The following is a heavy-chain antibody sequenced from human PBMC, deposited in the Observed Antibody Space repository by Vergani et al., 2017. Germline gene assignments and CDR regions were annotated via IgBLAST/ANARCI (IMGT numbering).Heavy chain of an antibody. D-gene: IGHD3-9*01. CDR1: GGSFSGYY. CDR2: INHSGST. Sequence: QVQLQQWGAGLLKPSETLSLTCAVYGGSFSGYYWSWIRQPPGKGLEWIGEINHSGSTNYNPSLKSRVTISVDTSNNQFSLKLSSVTAADTAVYYCAGITISIGGTSYYYYGMDVWGQGTTVTVSS. J-gene: IGHJ6*02. V-gene: IGHV4-34*01. CDR3: AGITISIGGTSYYYYGMDV.